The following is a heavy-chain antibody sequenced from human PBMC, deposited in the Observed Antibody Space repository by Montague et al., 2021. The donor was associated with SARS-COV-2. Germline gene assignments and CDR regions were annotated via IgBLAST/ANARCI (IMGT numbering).Heavy chain of an antibody. J-gene: IGHJ4*02. CDR3: AREKDTSGYILRY. CDR1: GFTVSSNY. Sequence: SLRLSLSASGFTVSSNYMTWVRQAPGKGLEWVSGIYKDGRTYYADTVKGRISVSTDNSKNTLYLQMHSLRAEDTAVYYCAREKDTSGYILRYWGQGTLVTVSS. V-gene: IGHV3-53*01. D-gene: IGHD3-9*01. CDR2: IYKDGRT.